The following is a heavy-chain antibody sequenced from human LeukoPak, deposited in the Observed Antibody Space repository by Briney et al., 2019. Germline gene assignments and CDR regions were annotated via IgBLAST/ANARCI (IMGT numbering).Heavy chain of an antibody. V-gene: IGHV3-23*01. CDR1: GFTFSSYA. J-gene: IGHJ3*02. D-gene: IGHD3-16*01. CDR3: ARLRGASGRYDAFDI. Sequence: PGGSLRLSCAASGFTFSSYAMSWVRQAPGKGLEWVSAISGSGGSTYYADSVKGRFTISRDNSKNTLYLQMNSLRAEDTAVYYCARLRGASGRYDAFDIWGQGTMVTVSS. CDR2: ISGSGGST.